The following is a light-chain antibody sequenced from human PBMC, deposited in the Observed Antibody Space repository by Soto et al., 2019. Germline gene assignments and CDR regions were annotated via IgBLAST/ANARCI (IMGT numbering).Light chain of an antibody. CDR1: SSALGSYNL. CDR3: CSYASSTAFVV. V-gene: IGLV2-23*03. CDR2: EGS. Sequence: QSALSQPASVSGSRGQSITISCTGSSSALGSYNLVSWYQQYPGKAPQLVIYEGSKRPSGVSYRFSGSKSGNTASLTISGRQADDEAEYYCCSYASSTAFVVFGAGTKLTVL. J-gene: IGLJ3*02.